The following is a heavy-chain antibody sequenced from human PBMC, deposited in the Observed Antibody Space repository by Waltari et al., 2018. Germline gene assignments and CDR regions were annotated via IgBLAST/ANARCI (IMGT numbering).Heavy chain of an antibody. Sequence: QVQLVQSGAEVKKPGSSVKVSCTASGGTFSSYAISWVRQAPGQGPEWMGVIIPIFGTANYAQKFQGRVTITADESTSTAYMELSSLRSEDTAVYYCARYMTFGGVIVPGDYYYGMDVWGQGTTVTVSS. CDR3: ARYMTFGGVIVPGDYYYGMDV. CDR1: GGTFSSYA. CDR2: IIPIFGTA. J-gene: IGHJ6*02. D-gene: IGHD3-16*02. V-gene: IGHV1-69*12.